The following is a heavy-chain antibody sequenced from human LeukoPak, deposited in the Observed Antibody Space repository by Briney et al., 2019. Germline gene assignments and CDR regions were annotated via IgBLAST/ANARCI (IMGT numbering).Heavy chain of an antibody. CDR2: IQQDGGEK. V-gene: IGHV3-7*03. CDR3: ARDAHFYSSGWSYYFDY. D-gene: IGHD6-19*01. CDR1: GFTFSNYW. Sequence: PGGSLRLSCAASGFTFSNYWMTWVRQAPGKGLEWVANIQQDGGEKCYVDSVKGRFTISRDNAKNSLYLQMNSLRAEDTALYYCARDAHFYSSGWSYYFDYWGQGTLVTVSS. J-gene: IGHJ4*02.